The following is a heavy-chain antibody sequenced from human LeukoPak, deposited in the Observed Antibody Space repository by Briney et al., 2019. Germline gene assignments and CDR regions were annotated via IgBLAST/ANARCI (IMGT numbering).Heavy chain of an antibody. CDR1: GFTFSSFD. CDR2: IGTRGDT. V-gene: IGHV3-13*01. D-gene: IGHD1-26*01. CDR3: ARGAPIGFDP. Sequence: GGSLRLSCATSGFTFSSFDFHWVRQAAGKGLEWVSGIGTRGDTYYSGSVKGRFTFSRENARSSVYLQMNNLRAGDTAIYYCARGAPIGFDPWGQGTLVTVSS. J-gene: IGHJ5*02.